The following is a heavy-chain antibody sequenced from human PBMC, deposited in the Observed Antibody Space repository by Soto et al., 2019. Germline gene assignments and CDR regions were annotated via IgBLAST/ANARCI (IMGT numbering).Heavy chain of an antibody. J-gene: IGHJ4*02. V-gene: IGHV3-74*01. Sequence: EVQLVESGGGVVQPGGSLRLSCAASGFTFSGSWMHWVRQAPGKGLVWVSRINGDGSGTSYADFVKGRFTISRDDAKNTQLLQMIGLRAEDTAVYYCARGIFGSGTANDYWGQGTLVTVSS. CDR3: ARGIFGSGTANDY. CDR1: GFTFSGSW. D-gene: IGHD3-10*01. CDR2: INGDGSGT.